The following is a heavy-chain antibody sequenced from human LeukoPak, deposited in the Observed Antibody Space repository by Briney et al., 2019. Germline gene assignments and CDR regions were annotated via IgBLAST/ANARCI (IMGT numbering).Heavy chain of an antibody. V-gene: IGHV1-2*02. CDR1: GYTFTNYG. Sequence: ASVKVSCKASGYTFTNYGISWVRQAPGQGLEWMGWINPNSGGTNYAQKFQGRVTMTRDTSISTAYMELSRLRSDDTAVYYCARFGNIGGYYYYKKSFDYGGQEPLVTVPS. D-gene: IGHD3-22*01. J-gene: IGHJ4*02. CDR2: INPNSGGT. CDR3: ARFGNIGGYYYYKKSFDY.